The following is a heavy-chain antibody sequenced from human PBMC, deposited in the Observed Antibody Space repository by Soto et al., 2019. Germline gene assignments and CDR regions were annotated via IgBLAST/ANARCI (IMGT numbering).Heavy chain of an antibody. J-gene: IGHJ4*02. V-gene: IGHV1-18*04. D-gene: IGHD6-19*01. Sequence: QVQLVQSGADVKKPGASVKVSCEASAYSFSTYAITWVRQAPGQGLEWLGRISTYNGNTNYAAVPQGRATLTTDASSSTACMEPRSLRSDDTAVYYWARTIAVAGIGYYLDYWGQGTLVSVSS. CDR3: ARTIAVAGIGYYLDY. CDR1: AYSFSTYA. CDR2: ISTYNGNT.